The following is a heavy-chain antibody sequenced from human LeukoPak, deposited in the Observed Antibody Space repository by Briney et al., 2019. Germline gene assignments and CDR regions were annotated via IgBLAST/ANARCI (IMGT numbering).Heavy chain of an antibody. D-gene: IGHD5/OR15-5a*01. J-gene: IGHJ6*03. Sequence: GGSLRLSCAASGFTFSSYAMTWVRQAPGEGLEWVSHISGSTTSTYYADSVKGRFTISRDNSKNTLYLQMNSLRAEDTAVYYCAKDRRPVSDYYYFYMDVWGKGTTVTVSS. V-gene: IGHV3-23*01. CDR2: ISGSTTST. CDR3: AKDRRPVSDYYYFYMDV. CDR1: GFTFSSYA.